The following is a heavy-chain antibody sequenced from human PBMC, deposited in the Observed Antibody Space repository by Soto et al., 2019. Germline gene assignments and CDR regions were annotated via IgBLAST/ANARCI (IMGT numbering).Heavy chain of an antibody. CDR2: INPNSGGT. J-gene: IGHJ6*02. CDR3: ARVSIAAAGFYYYGMDV. D-gene: IGHD6-13*01. CDR1: GYTFTGYY. Sequence: ASVKVSCKASGYTFTGYYMHWVRQAPGQGLEWMGWINPNSGGTNYAQKFQGWVTMTRDTSISTAYMELSRLRSDDTAVYYCARVSIAAAGFYYYGMDVWGQGTTVTVSS. V-gene: IGHV1-2*04.